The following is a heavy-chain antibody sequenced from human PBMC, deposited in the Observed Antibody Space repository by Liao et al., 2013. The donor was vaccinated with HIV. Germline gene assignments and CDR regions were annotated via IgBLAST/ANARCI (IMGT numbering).Heavy chain of an antibody. V-gene: IGHV4-34*01. Sequence: QVELLQWGAGLLKPSETLSLTCGVYGGSLSGYYWSWIRHSPRGRVWNGVGEINYSGNINYNPSLKSRVTISIDTSKNQFSLKLNSVTAADTAVFYCARGPRKGEGTYCMLFDVWARRDNGHRLF. J-gene: IGHJ3*01. CDR2: INYSGNI. CDR1: GGSLSGYY. D-gene: IGHD2-8*01. CDR3: ARGPRKGEGTYCMLFDV.